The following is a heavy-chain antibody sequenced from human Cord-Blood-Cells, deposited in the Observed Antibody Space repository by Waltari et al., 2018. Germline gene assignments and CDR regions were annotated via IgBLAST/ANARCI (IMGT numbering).Heavy chain of an antibody. Sequence: QLQLQESGPGLVKPSETLSLTCTVPGGSISSSSYYWGWIRQPPGKGLEWIGSIYYSGSTYYNPSLKSRVTISVDTSKNQFSLKLSSVTAADTAVYYCASDRRGRFDYWGQGTLVTVSS. CDR2: IYYSGST. V-gene: IGHV4-39*01. CDR1: GGSISSSSYY. CDR3: ASDRRGRFDY. J-gene: IGHJ4*02.